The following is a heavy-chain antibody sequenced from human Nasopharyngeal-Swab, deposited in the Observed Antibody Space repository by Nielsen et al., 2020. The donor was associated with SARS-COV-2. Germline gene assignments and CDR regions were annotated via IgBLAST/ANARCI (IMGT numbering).Heavy chain of an antibody. CDR2: INHSGST. Sequence: WIRQPPGKGLEWIGEINHSGSTNYNPSLKSRVTISVDTSKNQFSLKLSSVTAADTAAYYCASRTGYYDILTGSERSQHPNWFDPWGQGTLVTVSS. V-gene: IGHV4-34*01. D-gene: IGHD3-9*01. CDR3: ASRTGYYDILTGSERSQHPNWFDP. J-gene: IGHJ5*02.